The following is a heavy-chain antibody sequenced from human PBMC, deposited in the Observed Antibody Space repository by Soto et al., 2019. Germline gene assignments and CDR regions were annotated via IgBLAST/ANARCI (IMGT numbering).Heavy chain of an antibody. CDR3: AREGANWNELDY. V-gene: IGHV1-69*08. J-gene: IGHJ4*02. CDR1: GGTFSSYT. CDR2: IIPILGIT. Sequence: QVQLVQSGAEVKKPGSSVKVSCKASGGTFSSYTISWVRQAPGQGLEWMGRIIPILGITNYAQKFQGRVTITADKSTSTAYMELSSLRSEDTAVYYCAREGANWNELDYWGQGTLVTVSS. D-gene: IGHD1-20*01.